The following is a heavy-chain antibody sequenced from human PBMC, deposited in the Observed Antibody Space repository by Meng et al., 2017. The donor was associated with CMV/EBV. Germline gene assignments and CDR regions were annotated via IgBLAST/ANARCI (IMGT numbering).Heavy chain of an antibody. J-gene: IGHJ5*02. CDR3: ARITLYSSSWPSFDP. V-gene: IGHV2-70*20. CDR1: GFSPSTSGMC. D-gene: IGHD6-13*01. Sequence: SGPTLVKPTQTLTLTCTFSGFSPSTSGMCVSWVRQPPGKALEWLALIDWDDDKYYSTSLKTRLTISKDTSKNQVVLTMTNMDPVDTATYYCARITLYSSSWPSFDPWGQGTLVTVSS. CDR2: IDWDDDK.